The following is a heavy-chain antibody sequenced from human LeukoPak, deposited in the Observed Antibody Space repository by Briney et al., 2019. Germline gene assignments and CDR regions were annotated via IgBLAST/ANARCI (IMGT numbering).Heavy chain of an antibody. J-gene: IGHJ4*02. CDR3: VRGGHYYDSRDFLEY. CDR2: VYYSGST. Sequence: SETLSLTCAVSGDSMSSSSHYWGWIRQPPGKGLEYIGSVYYSGSTYYNPSLKSRVTISADMSKNQFSLKLSSVTAADTAVYYCVRGGHYYDSRDFLEYWGQGTLVTVSS. CDR1: GDSMSSSSHY. D-gene: IGHD3-22*01. V-gene: IGHV4-39*07.